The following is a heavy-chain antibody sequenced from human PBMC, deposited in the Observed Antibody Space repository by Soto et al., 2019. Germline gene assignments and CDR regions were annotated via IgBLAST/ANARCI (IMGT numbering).Heavy chain of an antibody. D-gene: IGHD2-8*01. CDR2: VSGNNGAS. V-gene: IGHV1-18*04. Sequence: ASVKVSCKASGYTSADFGISWVRQAPGQGLEWMGWVSGNNGASNPAPKVQGRITMTLDTSTGVSYMALRSLRSDDTAIYYCVRDQMYFRVNGNWFDSWGQGTLVTSPQ. J-gene: IGHJ5*01. CDR1: GYTSADFG. CDR3: VRDQMYFRVNGNWFDS.